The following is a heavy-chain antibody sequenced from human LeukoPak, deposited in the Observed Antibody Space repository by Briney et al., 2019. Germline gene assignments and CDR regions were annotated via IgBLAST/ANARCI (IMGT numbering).Heavy chain of an antibody. V-gene: IGHV3-15*01. Sequence: GGPLRLSCAASGFTFSNAWMSWVRQAPGKGLEWVGRIKSKTDGGTTDYAAPVKGRFTISRDDSKNTLYLQMNSLKTEDTAVYYCTTRLVGATTDYWGQGTLVTVSS. D-gene: IGHD1-26*01. CDR2: IKSKTDGGTT. CDR1: GFTFSNAW. CDR3: TTRLVGATTDY. J-gene: IGHJ4*02.